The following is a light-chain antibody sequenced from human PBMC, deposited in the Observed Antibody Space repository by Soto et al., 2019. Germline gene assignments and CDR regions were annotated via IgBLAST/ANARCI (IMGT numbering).Light chain of an antibody. CDR3: HQYYSTPWT. Sequence: DIVMSQSPDSLAVSLGERATINCKSSQSVLYSADGNNYLAWYQQKPGQPPKLLIHWASNRESGVPDRFSGSGSETDFTLTISSLQAEDVAVYYCHQYYSTPWTFGQGTKVEIK. CDR2: WAS. CDR1: QSVLYSADGNNY. V-gene: IGKV4-1*01. J-gene: IGKJ1*01.